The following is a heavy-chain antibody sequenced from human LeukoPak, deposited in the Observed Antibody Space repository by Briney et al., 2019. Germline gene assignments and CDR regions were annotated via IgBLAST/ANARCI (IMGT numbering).Heavy chain of an antibody. CDR3: TTGTWIQLWLADY. J-gene: IGHJ4*02. CDR2: VKTKTDGGTT. Sequence: GGSLRLSCAASGFTFSNACMSWVRQAPGRGLEWVGHVKTKTDGGTTDYAAPVKGRFTISRDDSKNTLYLQMNSLKTEDTAVYYCTTGTWIQLWLADYWGQGTLVTVSS. D-gene: IGHD5-18*01. V-gene: IGHV3-15*01. CDR1: GFTFSNAC.